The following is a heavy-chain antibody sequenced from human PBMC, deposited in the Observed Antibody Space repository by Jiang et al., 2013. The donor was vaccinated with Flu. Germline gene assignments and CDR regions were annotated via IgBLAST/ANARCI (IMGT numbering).Heavy chain of an antibody. V-gene: IGHV2-70*01. Sequence: KPTQTLTLTCTFSGISLSTSGMCVSWIRQPPGKALEWLALIDWDDDKYYSTSLKTRLTISKDASKNQVVLTMTNMDPVDTATYYCARIGRDQGDAFDIWGQGTMVTVSS. CDR3: ARIGRDQGDAFDI. J-gene: IGHJ3*02. CDR2: IDWDDDK. CDR1: GISLSTSGMC.